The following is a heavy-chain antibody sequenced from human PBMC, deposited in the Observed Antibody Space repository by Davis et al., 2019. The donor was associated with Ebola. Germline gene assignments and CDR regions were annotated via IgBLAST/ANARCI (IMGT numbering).Heavy chain of an antibody. Sequence: PSETLSLTCTVSGGSISTYYWNWIRQPPGKGLEWIGYIYHSGSTNYNSSLKSRVTISIDTSKNQFSLNLSSVTAADTAVYYCARLRYFDWLSFHYFDYWGQGTLVTVSS. CDR2: IYHSGST. CDR1: GGSISTYY. D-gene: IGHD3-9*01. J-gene: IGHJ4*02. V-gene: IGHV4-4*09. CDR3: ARLRYFDWLSFHYFDY.